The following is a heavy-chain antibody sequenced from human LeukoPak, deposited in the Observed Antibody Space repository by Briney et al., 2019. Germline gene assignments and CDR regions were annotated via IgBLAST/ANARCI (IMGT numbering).Heavy chain of an antibody. J-gene: IGHJ4*02. Sequence: GGSLRLSCAASGFTFSSYAMSWVRQAPGKGLEWVSAISGSGGSTYYADSVKGRFTISRDNSKNTLYLQMNSLRAEDTAVYYCASNRNYGGKGGDYWGQGTLVTVSS. CDR3: ASNRNYGGKGGDY. V-gene: IGHV3-23*01. CDR1: GFTFSSYA. CDR2: ISGSGGST. D-gene: IGHD4-23*01.